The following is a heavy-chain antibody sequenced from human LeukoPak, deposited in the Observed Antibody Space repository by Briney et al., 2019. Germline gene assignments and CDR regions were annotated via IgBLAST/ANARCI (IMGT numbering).Heavy chain of an antibody. J-gene: IGHJ3*02. CDR1: GPSYRRYS. CDR3: ARDYNSEYSDDAFDI. V-gene: IGHV4-4*07. D-gene: IGHD1-26*01. Sequence: PSDTLSLICSVSGPSYRRYSWLCPRQPAGKGLVWIGRIHTSASTEYNPSLKSRVTMSVDTSKNQFSLKLNSVTAADTAVYFCARDYNSEYSDDAFDIWGQGTLVTVSS. CDR2: IHTSAST.